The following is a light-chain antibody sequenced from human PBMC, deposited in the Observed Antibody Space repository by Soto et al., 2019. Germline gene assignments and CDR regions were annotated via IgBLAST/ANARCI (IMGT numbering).Light chain of an antibody. CDR1: QNVNSN. Sequence: EIVMTQSPATLSVSPGERVTVSYRASQNVNSNLAWYQQKPGQAPRPLIFGASTRATGIPARFSGSGSGTEFTLTISSLQSEDFAVYYCQQYNNFWTFGQGTKVEIK. J-gene: IGKJ1*01. CDR3: QQYNNFWT. CDR2: GAS. V-gene: IGKV3-15*01.